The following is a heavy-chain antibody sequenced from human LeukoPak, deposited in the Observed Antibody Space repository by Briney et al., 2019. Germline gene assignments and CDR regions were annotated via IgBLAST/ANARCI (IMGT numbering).Heavy chain of an antibody. J-gene: IGHJ6*02. CDR2: INHTGST. CDR3: ARARNRDCSSASCPLPQHYYYYGMDV. D-gene: IGHD2-2*01. V-gene: IGHV4-34*01. CDR1: GGSFSGYY. Sequence: SETLSLTCAVYGGSFSGYYWSWIRQPPGKGLEWIGEINHTGSTNYNPSLESRVTISVDTSKNQFSLKLSSVTAADTAVYYCARARNRDCSSASCPLPQHYYYYGMDVWGQGTTVTVSS.